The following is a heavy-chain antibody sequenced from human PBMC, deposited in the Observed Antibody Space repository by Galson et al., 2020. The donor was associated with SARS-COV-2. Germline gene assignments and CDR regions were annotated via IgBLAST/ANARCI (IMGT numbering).Heavy chain of an antibody. CDR2: NYPGDSEN. J-gene: IGHJ1*01. CDR1: GNSFTSYW. V-gene: IGHV5-51*01. CDR3: AIPESSSWSYDWGYCKH. Sequence: HGASLKTSCEGSGNSFTSYWNGWVRQMPGKGLELRGINYPGDSENRYSTSFQGQVTTPAAKSSRTAYLQWSSLKGSETALYYCAIPESSSWSYDWGYCKHWGQGTLVTVSS. D-gene: IGHD6-13*01.